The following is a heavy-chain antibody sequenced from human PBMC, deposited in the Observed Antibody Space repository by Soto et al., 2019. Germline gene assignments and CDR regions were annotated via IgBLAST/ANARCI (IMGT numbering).Heavy chain of an antibody. CDR2: IYPDDSDT. CDR1: GYSFTTYW. V-gene: IGHV5-51*01. CDR3: TRGNTASRSTDF. J-gene: IGHJ4*02. Sequence: PGESLKISCQASGYSFTTYWIAWVRQMPGKDLEWMGIIYPDDSDTRYSPSFQGQVTFSADESISTTYLQWSSLRASDTAMYYCTRGNTASRSTDFWGQGTLVTVSS. D-gene: IGHD1-1*01.